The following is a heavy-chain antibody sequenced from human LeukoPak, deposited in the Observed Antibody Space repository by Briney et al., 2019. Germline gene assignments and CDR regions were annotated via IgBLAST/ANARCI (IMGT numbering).Heavy chain of an antibody. CDR3: ARDERPYITMIVD. CDR2: IYYSGST. J-gene: IGHJ4*02. CDR1: GGSISSSSYY. V-gene: IGHV4-39*07. Sequence: PSETLSLTCTVSGGSISSSSYYWGWIRQPPGKGLEWIGSIYYSGSTYYNPSLKSRVTISVDTSKNQFSLKLSSVTAADTAVYYCARDERPYITMIVDWGQGTLVTVSS. D-gene: IGHD3-22*01.